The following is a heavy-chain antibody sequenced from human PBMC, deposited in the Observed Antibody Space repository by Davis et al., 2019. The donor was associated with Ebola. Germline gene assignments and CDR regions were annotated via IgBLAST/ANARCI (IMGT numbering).Heavy chain of an antibody. J-gene: IGHJ4*02. CDR1: GYTFTSYD. Sequence: ASVKVSCKASGYTFTSYDINWVRQATGQGLEWMGWMNPNSGHTGYAQKFQGRVTMTRNTSISTAYMELTSLRSDDTAVYYCARDPLRYFDFLPDFWGQGTLVTVSS. D-gene: IGHD3-9*01. CDR2: MNPNSGHT. V-gene: IGHV1-8*01. CDR3: ARDPLRYFDFLPDF.